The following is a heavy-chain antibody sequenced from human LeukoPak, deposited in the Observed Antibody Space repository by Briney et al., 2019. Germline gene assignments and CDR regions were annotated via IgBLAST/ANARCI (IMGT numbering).Heavy chain of an antibody. V-gene: IGHV1-46*01. D-gene: IGHD3-10*01. Sequence: ASVKVSCKASGYTFTSYYMHWVRQAPGQGLEWMGIINPSGGSTSYAQKFQGRVTMTRDTSTSTVYMELSSLRSEDTAVYYCARPFGYGSGSHNNWFDPWGQGTLITVSS. CDR2: INPSGGST. CDR3: ARPFGYGSGSHNNWFDP. CDR1: GYTFTSYY. J-gene: IGHJ5*02.